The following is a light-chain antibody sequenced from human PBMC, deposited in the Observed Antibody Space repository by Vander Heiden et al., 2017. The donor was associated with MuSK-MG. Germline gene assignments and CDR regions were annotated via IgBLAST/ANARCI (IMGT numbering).Light chain of an antibody. CDR1: KCLLYNGGNTY. CDR2: QVS. V-gene: IGKV2-30*01. J-gene: IGKJ1*01. Sequence: DVVMTQSPPLLTFTLGQPASMSCGSSKCLLYNGGNTYLSWFHQRPGQSPRRLIHQVSSRDSGVPDRFSGSGSGTDFTLKISRVEPEDVGVYYCIQGSHWPRTFGQGTRVEIK. CDR3: IQGSHWPRT.